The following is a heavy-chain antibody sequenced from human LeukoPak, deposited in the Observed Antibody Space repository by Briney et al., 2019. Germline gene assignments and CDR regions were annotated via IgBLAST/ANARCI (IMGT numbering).Heavy chain of an antibody. J-gene: IGHJ3*02. CDR1: GFTFDSYG. CDR3: AREAENYGLTLDI. Sequence: GGSLRLSCAASGFTFDSYGMHWVRQAPGKGLEYVSAISRNGGSTFYANSVKVRFTISRDNSKNTLYLQMGSLRAEDTAVYYCAREAENYGLTLDIWGQGTMVTVSS. D-gene: IGHD3-10*01. V-gene: IGHV3-64*01. CDR2: ISRNGGST.